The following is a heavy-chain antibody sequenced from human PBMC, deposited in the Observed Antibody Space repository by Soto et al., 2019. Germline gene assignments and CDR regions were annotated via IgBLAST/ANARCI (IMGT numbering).Heavy chain of an antibody. D-gene: IGHD3-3*02. V-gene: IGHV4-39*01. CDR2: IFYLGSS. CDR3: ARHSLALRKNNWFDP. J-gene: IGHJ5*02. CDR1: GDSIISSDFY. Sequence: SETLSLTCTVSGDSIISSDFYWGWVRQPPGKGLEWIGSIFYLGSSYYNPSLKSRVTISVDTSKNQFSLRLRSVTAADTALYFCARHSLALRKNNWFDPWGQGIMVTVSS.